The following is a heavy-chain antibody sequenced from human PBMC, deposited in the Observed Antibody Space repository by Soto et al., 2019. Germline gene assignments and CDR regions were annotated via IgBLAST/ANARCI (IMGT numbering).Heavy chain of an antibody. CDR2: ISAYNGNT. CDR1: GYTFTSYG. D-gene: IGHD3-22*01. CDR3: ARDRSYYDSSGYARTGPYFGY. V-gene: IGHV1-18*01. J-gene: IGHJ4*02. Sequence: GASVKVSCKASGYTFTSYGISWVRQAPRQRLEWMGWISAYNGNTNYAQKLQGRVTMTTDTSTSTAYMELRSLRSDDTAVYYCARDRSYYDSSGYARTGPYFGYWGQGTLVTVSS.